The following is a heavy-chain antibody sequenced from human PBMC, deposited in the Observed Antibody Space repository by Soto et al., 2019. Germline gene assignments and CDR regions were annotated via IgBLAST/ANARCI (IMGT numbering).Heavy chain of an antibody. J-gene: IGHJ4*02. Sequence: GGSLRLSCAASGFTFSSYAMHWVRQAPGKGLEWVAVISYDGSNKYYADSVKGRFTISRDNSKNTLYLQMNSLRAEDTAVYYCARVSMIVVVNPIRYWGQGTLVTVSS. D-gene: IGHD3-22*01. CDR1: GFTFSSYA. CDR2: ISYDGSNK. CDR3: ARVSMIVVVNPIRY. V-gene: IGHV3-30-3*01.